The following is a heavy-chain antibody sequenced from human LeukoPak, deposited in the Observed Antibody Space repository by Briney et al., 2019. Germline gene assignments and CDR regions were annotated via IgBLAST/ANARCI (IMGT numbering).Heavy chain of an antibody. CDR2: ISSSSSTI. CDR3: ARDWGYYYYYGMDV. D-gene: IGHD3-16*01. V-gene: IGHV3-48*02. Sequence: GGSLRLSCAASGFTFSSYSMTWVRQAPGKGLEWVSYISSSSSTIYYADSVKGRFTISRDNAKNSLYLQMNSLRDEDTAVYYCARDWGYYYYYGMDVWGQGTTVTVSS. CDR1: GFTFSSYS. J-gene: IGHJ6*02.